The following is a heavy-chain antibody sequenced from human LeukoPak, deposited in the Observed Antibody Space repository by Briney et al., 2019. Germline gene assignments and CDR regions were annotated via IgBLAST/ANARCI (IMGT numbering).Heavy chain of an antibody. D-gene: IGHD3-22*01. V-gene: IGHV3-30*18. CDR2: ISYDGSNK. Sequence: AGGSLRLSCAASGFTFSSYGMHWVRQAPGKGLEWVVVISYDGSNKYYADSVKGRFTISRDNSKPTLYLQMNSLRAEDTAVYYCAKSTTKAHYYDSSGYPYGGQGSLVTVSS. CDR1: GFTFSSYG. J-gene: IGHJ4*02. CDR3: AKSTTKAHYYDSSGYPY.